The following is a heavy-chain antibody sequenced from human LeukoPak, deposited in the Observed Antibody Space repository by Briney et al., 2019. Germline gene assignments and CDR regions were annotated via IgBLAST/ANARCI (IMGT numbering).Heavy chain of an antibody. Sequence: GGSLRLSCEASGFTFSTFAMIWVRQPPGKGLEWVSSIFPSGGEIHYADSVRGRFTISRDNSKSTLSLQMNSPRAEDTAIYYCATYRQVLLPFESWGQGTLVTVSS. CDR1: GFTFSTFA. J-gene: IGHJ4*02. CDR3: ATYRQVLLPFES. CDR2: IFPSGGEI. D-gene: IGHD2-8*02. V-gene: IGHV3-23*01.